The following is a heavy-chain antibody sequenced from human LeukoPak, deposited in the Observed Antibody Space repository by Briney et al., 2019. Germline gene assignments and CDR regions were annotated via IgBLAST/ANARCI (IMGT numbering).Heavy chain of an antibody. D-gene: IGHD3-22*01. CDR2: ISGSGGST. V-gene: IGHV3-23*01. Sequence: PGGSLRLSCAASGFTFSSYAMNWVRRAPGKGLEWVSAISGSGGSTYYADSVKGRFTISRDNSKNTLYLQMNSLRADDTAVYYCAKGLHPASIPYYYDSSGYYFDYWGQGTLVTVSS. CDR1: GFTFSSYA. J-gene: IGHJ4*02. CDR3: AKGLHPASIPYYYDSSGYYFDY.